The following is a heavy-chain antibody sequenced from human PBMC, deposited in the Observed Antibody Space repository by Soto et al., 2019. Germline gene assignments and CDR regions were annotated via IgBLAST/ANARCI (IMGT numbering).Heavy chain of an antibody. CDR2: IDPSDSYT. V-gene: IGHV5-10-1*01. J-gene: IGHJ6*02. CDR1: GYSFTSYW. CDR3: ARHRAHYYGSGRTFYGMDV. D-gene: IGHD3-10*01. Sequence: PGESLKISCKGSGYSFTSYWISWVRQMPWKGLEWMGRIDPSDSYTNYSPSFQGHVTISADKSISTAYLQWSSLKASDTAMYYCARHRAHYYGSGRTFYGMDVWGQGTTVTVSS.